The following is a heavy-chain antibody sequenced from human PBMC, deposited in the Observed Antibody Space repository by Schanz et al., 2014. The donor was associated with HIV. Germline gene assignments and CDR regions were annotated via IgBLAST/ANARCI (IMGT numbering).Heavy chain of an antibody. D-gene: IGHD3-22*01. V-gene: IGHV3-21*02. CDR1: GFSFDSFG. J-gene: IGHJ4*02. Sequence: VQLVESGGGVVQPGRSLRLSCVASGFSFDSFGMHWVRQAPGKGLEWVSSISTSSGYIYYADSVKGRFTISRDNAKNSLYLQMNSLRAEDTAVYGCAKTEYDSRGNSQSHFDSWGQGTLVTVSS. CDR3: AKTEYDSRGNSQSHFDS. CDR2: ISTSSGYI.